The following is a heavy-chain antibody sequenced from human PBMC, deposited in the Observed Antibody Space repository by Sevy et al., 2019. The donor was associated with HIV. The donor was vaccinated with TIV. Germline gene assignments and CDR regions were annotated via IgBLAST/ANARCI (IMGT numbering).Heavy chain of an antibody. D-gene: IGHD3-22*01. Sequence: ASVKVSCKASGGSFSNFAISWVRQAPGHGLEWMGGVVPLFGKANYEQRFRDRLTFTADESTGTAYMELSSLRSEDTAVYFCAREKWSFFRGDDSNTFYPRGVFDLWGQGTKVTVSS. V-gene: IGHV1-69*13. CDR1: GGSFSNFA. CDR3: AREKWSFFRGDDSNTFYPRGVFDL. CDR2: VVPLFGKA. J-gene: IGHJ3*01.